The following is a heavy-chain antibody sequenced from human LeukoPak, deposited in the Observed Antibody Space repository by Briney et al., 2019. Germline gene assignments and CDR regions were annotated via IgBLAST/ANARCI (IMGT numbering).Heavy chain of an antibody. V-gene: IGHV4-38-2*01. CDR1: GYSFSSGYY. Sequence: PSGTLSLTCAVSGYSFSSGYYWGWIRQPPGKGLEWIGSIYHSGSTYYNPSLKSRVTISVDTSKNQFSLKLSSVTAAGTAVYHCAIGPGYGSGWYLYWGQGTLVTVSS. CDR3: AIGPGYGSGWYLY. J-gene: IGHJ4*02. CDR2: IYHSGST. D-gene: IGHD6-19*01.